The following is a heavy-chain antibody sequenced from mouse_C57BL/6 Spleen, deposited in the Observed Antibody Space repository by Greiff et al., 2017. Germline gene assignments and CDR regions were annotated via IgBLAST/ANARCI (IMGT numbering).Heavy chain of an antibody. CDR1: GYTFTSYT. Sequence: QVQLQQSGAELARPGASVKMSCKASGYTFTSYTMHWVKQRPGQGLEWIGYINPSSGYTKYNQKFKDKATLTADKSSSTAYMQLSSLASEDSAVYYCASDGYYGFAYWGQGTLVTVSA. J-gene: IGHJ3*01. V-gene: IGHV1-4*01. CDR3: ASDGYYGFAY. CDR2: INPSSGYT. D-gene: IGHD2-3*01.